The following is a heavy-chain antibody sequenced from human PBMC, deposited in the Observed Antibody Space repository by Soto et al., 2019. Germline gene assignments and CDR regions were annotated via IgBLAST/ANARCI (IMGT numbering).Heavy chain of an antibody. CDR1: GGSFSGYY. CDR3: ARGPGLAALVFAKIRRFAP. D-gene: IGHD5-18*01. V-gene: IGHV4-34*01. CDR2: INHSGST. Sequence: PSETLSLTCAVYGGSFSGYYWSWIRQPPGKGLEWIGEINHSGSTNYNPSLKSRVTISVDTSKNQFSLKLSSVTAADTAVYYCARGPGLAALVFAKIRRFAPWGQGTLVTVSS. J-gene: IGHJ5*02.